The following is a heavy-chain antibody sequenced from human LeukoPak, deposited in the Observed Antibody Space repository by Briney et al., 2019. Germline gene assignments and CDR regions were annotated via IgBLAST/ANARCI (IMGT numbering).Heavy chain of an antibody. CDR1: GGSISSGDYN. V-gene: IGHV4-30-4*08. D-gene: IGHD1-26*01. Sequence: SETLSLTCIFSGGSISSGDYNWSGIRQPPGKGLEGFGYIYYSGSTYYNPSLKSRVTISVDTSKNQFSLKLSSVTAADTAVYYCARDLGYYYYYYMDVWGKGTTVTVSS. CDR3: ARDLGYYYYYYMDV. J-gene: IGHJ6*03. CDR2: IYYSGST.